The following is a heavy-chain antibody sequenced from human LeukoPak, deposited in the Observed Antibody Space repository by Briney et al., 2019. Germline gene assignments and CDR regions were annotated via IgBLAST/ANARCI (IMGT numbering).Heavy chain of an antibody. CDR3: ARSMGPFYYYYGMDV. Sequence: GGSLRLSCAASGLTFSDYYMSWIRQAPGKGLEWVSYISSSGSTIYYADSVKGRFTISRDNAKNSLYLQMNSLRAEDTAVYYCARSMGPFYYYYGMDVWGQGTTVTVSS. D-gene: IGHD3-10*01. J-gene: IGHJ6*02. CDR1: GLTFSDYY. CDR2: ISSSGSTI. V-gene: IGHV3-11*01.